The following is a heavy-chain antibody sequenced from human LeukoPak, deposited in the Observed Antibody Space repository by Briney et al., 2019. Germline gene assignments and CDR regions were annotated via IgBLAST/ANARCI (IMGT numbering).Heavy chain of an antibody. Sequence: SVKVSCKASGGTFSSYAISWVRQAPGQGLEWMGGIIPIFGTANYAQKFQGRVTITADKSTSTAYIELSSLRSEDTAVYYCARALYYDFWSGEDKSYYYYMDVWGKGTTVTVSS. V-gene: IGHV1-69*06. CDR3: ARALYYDFWSGEDKSYYYYMDV. CDR1: GGTFSSYA. CDR2: IIPIFGTA. D-gene: IGHD3-3*01. J-gene: IGHJ6*03.